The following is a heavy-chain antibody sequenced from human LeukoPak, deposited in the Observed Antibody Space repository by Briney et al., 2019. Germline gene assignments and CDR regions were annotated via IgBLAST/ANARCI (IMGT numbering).Heavy chain of an antibody. J-gene: IGHJ6*02. CDR3: ARARVPAAVYYYYGMDV. D-gene: IGHD2-2*01. V-gene: IGHV3-30-3*01. CDR1: GFTFSSYA. Sequence: GGSLRLSCAASGFTFSSYAMHWVRQAPGKGLEWVAVISYDGSNKYNADSVKGRFTITRDNSKNTLYLQMNSRRAEDTPVYYCARARVPAAVYYYYGMDVWGQGTTVTVSS. CDR2: ISYDGSNK.